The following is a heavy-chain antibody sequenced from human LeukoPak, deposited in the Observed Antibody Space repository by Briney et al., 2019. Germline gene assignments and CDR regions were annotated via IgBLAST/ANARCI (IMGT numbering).Heavy chain of an antibody. J-gene: IGHJ4*02. D-gene: IGHD3-10*01. CDR1: RFTFSNFY. CDR2: IKQDGTEK. Sequence: GGSLRLSCAASRFTFSNFYMSWVRQAPGKGLEWVANIKQDGTEKYYVDSVKGRFTISRDNAKNSVYLQMNSLRAEDTAVYYCARALLWFGELSFEYYFDYWGQGTLVTVSS. V-gene: IGHV3-7*03. CDR3: ARALLWFGELSFEYYFDY.